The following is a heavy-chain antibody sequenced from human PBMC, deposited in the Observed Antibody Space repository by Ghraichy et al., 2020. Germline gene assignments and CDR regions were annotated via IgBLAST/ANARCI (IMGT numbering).Heavy chain of an antibody. CDR3: ARVRIQLWLKLSGPFDY. J-gene: IGHJ4*02. CDR1: GGSFSGYY. CDR2: INHSGST. V-gene: IGHV4-34*01. Sequence: SQNLSLTCAVYGGSFSGYYWSCIRQPPGKGLEWIGEINHSGSTNYNPSLKSRVTISVDTSKNQFSLKLSSVTAADTAVYYCARVRIQLWLKLSGPFDYWGQGTLVTVSS. D-gene: IGHD5-18*01.